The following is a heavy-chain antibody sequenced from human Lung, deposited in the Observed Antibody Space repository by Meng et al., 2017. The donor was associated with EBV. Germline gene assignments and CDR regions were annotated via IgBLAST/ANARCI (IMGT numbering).Heavy chain of an antibody. CDR2: IYYSGST. D-gene: IGHD6-6*01. CDR3: ARVVAGRYNWFDP. J-gene: IGHJ5*02. V-gene: IGHV4-31*01. Sequence: LQESGPGLVTPSQTLALTCTVSGGSISSGGYYWSWIRQHPGKGLEWIGYIYYSGSTYYNPSLKSLVTISVDTSKNQFSLKLSSVTAADTAVYYCARVVAGRYNWFDPWGQGTLVTVSS. CDR1: GGSISSGGYY.